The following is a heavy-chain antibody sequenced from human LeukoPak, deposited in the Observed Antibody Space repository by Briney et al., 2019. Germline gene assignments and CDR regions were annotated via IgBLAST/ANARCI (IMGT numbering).Heavy chain of an antibody. CDR3: ARAAAGTGSGLDY. V-gene: IGHV1-2*02. J-gene: IGHJ4*02. Sequence: GASVKVSCKASGYTFTGYYMHWVRQAPGQGLDWMGWINPNSGGTNYAQKFQGRVTMTRDTSIGTAYMELSRLRSDDTAVYYCARAAAGTGSGLDYWGQGTLVTVSS. CDR2: INPNSGGT. CDR1: GYTFTGYY. D-gene: IGHD6-13*01.